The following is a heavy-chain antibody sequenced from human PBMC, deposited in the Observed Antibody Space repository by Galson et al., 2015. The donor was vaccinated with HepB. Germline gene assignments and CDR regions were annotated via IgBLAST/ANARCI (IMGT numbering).Heavy chain of an antibody. Sequence: SLRLSCAASGFTFSSYWMHWVRQAPGKGLVWVSRINSNGSSTSYADSVEGRFTISRDNAKNTLSLQMNSLRAEDTAVYYCARDHGSYPEGFDYWGQGTLVTVSS. CDR2: INSNGSST. D-gene: IGHD1-26*01. CDR3: ARDHGSYPEGFDY. CDR1: GFTFSSYW. J-gene: IGHJ4*02. V-gene: IGHV3-74*01.